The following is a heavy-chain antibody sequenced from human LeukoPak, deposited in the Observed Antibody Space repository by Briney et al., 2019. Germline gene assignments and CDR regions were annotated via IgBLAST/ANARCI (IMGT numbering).Heavy chain of an antibody. D-gene: IGHD6-19*01. CDR2: VHYSGST. CDR3: ARRSTVAGRGRFDP. V-gene: IGHV4-39*01. CDR1: GGSIRSSSYY. J-gene: IGHJ5*02. Sequence: PSKTLSLTCTVSGGSIRSSSYYWGWIRQPPGKGLEWIGSVHYSGSTYDNPSLKSRVTISVDTSKNQFSLKLISVTAADTAVYYCARRSTVAGRGRFDPWGQGTLVTVSS.